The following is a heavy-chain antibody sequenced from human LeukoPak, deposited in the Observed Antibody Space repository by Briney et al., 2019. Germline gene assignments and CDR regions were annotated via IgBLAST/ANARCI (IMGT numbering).Heavy chain of an antibody. D-gene: IGHD3-3*01. Sequence: ASVKVSCKASGYTFTGYYMHWVRQAPGQGLEWMGWINPNSGGANYAQKFQGRVTMTRDTSISTAYMELSRLRSDDTAVYYCARARRFLEWFDPWGQGTLVIVSS. CDR3: ARARRFLEWFDP. CDR1: GYTFTGYY. V-gene: IGHV1-2*02. CDR2: INPNSGGA. J-gene: IGHJ5*02.